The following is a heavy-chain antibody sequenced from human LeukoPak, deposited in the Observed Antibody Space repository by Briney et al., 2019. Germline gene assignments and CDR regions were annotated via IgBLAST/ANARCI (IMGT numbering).Heavy chain of an antibody. V-gene: IGHV4-39*01. CDR3: ARQLPTAAADTRGYFDY. J-gene: IGHJ4*02. CDR2: LFYGENT. CDR1: GGSISPISSSTYY. Sequence: SETLSLTCTVSGGSISPISSSTYYWGWIRQAPGKDLEWIGSLFYGENTHYNPFLKSRATLSVDASNNQFSLKLTSVTAADAAVYFCARQLPTAAADTRGYFDYWGQGTVVTVSS. D-gene: IGHD6-25*01.